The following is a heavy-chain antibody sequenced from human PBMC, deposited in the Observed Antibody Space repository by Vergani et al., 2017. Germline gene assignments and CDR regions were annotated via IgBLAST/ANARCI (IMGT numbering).Heavy chain of an antibody. J-gene: IGHJ3*02. D-gene: IGHD1-26*01. CDR3: ARDRSGRQVGATTGAFDI. V-gene: IGHV1-18*01. Sequence: QVQLVQSGAEVKKPGASVKVSCKASGYTFTSYGISWVRQAPGQGLEWMGWISAYNGNTNYAQKLQGRVTMTTDTSTSTAYMELRSLRSDDTAVYYCARDRSGRQVGATTGAFDIWGQGTMVTVSS. CDR2: ISAYNGNT. CDR1: GYTFTSYG.